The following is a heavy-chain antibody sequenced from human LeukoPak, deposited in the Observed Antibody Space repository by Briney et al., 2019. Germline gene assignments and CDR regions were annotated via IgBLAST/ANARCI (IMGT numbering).Heavy chain of an antibody. D-gene: IGHD6-13*01. CDR1: GFTFSSYG. CDR2: ISYDGSNK. CDR3: AKDSGSRYSGSWLALYYYYYGMDV. V-gene: IGHV3-30*18. J-gene: IGHJ6*02. Sequence: GGSLRLSCAASGFTFSSYGMHWVRQAPGKGLEWVAVISYDGSNKYYADSVKGRFTISRDNSKNTLYLQMNSLRAEGTAVYYCAKDSGSRYSGSWLALYYYYYGMDVWGQGTTVTVSS.